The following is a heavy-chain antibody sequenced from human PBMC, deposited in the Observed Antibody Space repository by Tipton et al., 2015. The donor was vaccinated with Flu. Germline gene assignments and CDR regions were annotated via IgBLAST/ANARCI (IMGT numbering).Heavy chain of an antibody. Sequence: SLRLSCAASGFTFSSYEMNWVRQAPGKGLEWVSYISSSGSTIYYADSVKGRFTISRDNAKNSLYLQMNSLRAEDTAVYYCARIGGTYYYGSGSYSWFDPWGQGTLVTVSS. CDR2: ISSSGSTI. CDR3: ARIGGTYYYGSGSYSWFDP. V-gene: IGHV3-48*03. CDR1: GFTFSSYE. D-gene: IGHD3-10*01. J-gene: IGHJ5*02.